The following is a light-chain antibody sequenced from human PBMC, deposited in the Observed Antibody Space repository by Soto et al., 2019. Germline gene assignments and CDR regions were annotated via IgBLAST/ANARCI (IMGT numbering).Light chain of an antibody. CDR3: NSYTGTNTLYV. CDR1: SSDVGGYKY. CDR2: EVS. J-gene: IGLJ1*01. V-gene: IGLV2-14*01. Sequence: QSVLTQPACVSGSLGQSITISCTGTSSDVGGYKYVSWYQQHPGKAPKLMIYEVSNRPSGVSNRLSGSKSGNTASLTISGLQPEDEADYYCNSYTGTNTLYVFGTGTKVTVL.